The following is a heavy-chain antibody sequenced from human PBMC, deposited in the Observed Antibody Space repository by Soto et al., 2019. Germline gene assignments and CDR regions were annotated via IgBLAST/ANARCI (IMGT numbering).Heavy chain of an antibody. Sequence: EVQLVESGGGLVKPGGSLRLSCAASGFTFSSYSINWVRQAPGKGLEWVSSITSSSSYIYYADSVKGRFTISRDNAKNSLYLQMNSLRAEATAVYYCARLSGESYYYYGMDVWGQGTTVTVSS. V-gene: IGHV3-21*01. CDR1: GFTFSSYS. J-gene: IGHJ6*02. CDR2: ITSSSSYI. CDR3: ARLSGESYYYYGMDV. D-gene: IGHD3-10*01.